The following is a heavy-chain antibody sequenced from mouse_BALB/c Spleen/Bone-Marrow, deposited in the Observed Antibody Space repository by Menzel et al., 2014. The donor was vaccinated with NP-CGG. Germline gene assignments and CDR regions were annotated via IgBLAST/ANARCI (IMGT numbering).Heavy chain of an antibody. Sequence: EVHLVESGGGLVQPGGSLKLSCAASGFGFSRYWMGWVRQAPGKGLGWIGEINPDSTTINYTPSLKYKFIISRDNAKNTLFLQMSNVRSEDTALYYCARLGYYGGFAYWGQGTLVTVSA. J-gene: IGHJ3*01. CDR1: GFGFSRYW. D-gene: IGHD2-3*01. CDR2: INPDSTTI. CDR3: ARLGYYGGFAY. V-gene: IGHV4-1*02.